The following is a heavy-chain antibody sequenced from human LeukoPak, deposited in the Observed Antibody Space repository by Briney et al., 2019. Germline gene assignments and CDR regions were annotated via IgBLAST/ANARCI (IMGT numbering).Heavy chain of an antibody. D-gene: IGHD6-19*01. CDR3: ARGSIAVAAAFDI. J-gene: IGHJ3*02. CDR1: GFTFSSYS. V-gene: IGHV3-21*01. Sequence: GGSLRLSCAASGFTFSSYSMNWVRQAPGKGLEWVSSISSSSSYIYYADSVKGRFTISRDNAKNSLYLQMNSLRAEDTAVYYCARGSIAVAAAFDIWSQGTMVTVSS. CDR2: ISSSSSYI.